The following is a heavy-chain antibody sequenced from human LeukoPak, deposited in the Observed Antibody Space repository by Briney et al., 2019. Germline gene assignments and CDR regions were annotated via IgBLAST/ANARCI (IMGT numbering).Heavy chain of an antibody. Sequence: PSETLSLTCAVYGGSFSGYYWSWIRQPPGKGLEWIGEINHSGSTNYNPSLKSRVTISVDTSKNQFSLKLSSVTAADTAVYYCARDILTGYSFEYWGQGTLVTVSS. CDR1: GGSFSGYY. D-gene: IGHD3-9*01. J-gene: IGHJ4*02. CDR3: ARDILTGYSFEY. V-gene: IGHV4-34*01. CDR2: INHSGST.